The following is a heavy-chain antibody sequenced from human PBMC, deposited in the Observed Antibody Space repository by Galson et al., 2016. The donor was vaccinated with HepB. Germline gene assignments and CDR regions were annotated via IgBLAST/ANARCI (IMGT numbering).Heavy chain of an antibody. V-gene: IGHV3-13*01. J-gene: IGHJ6*02. CDR2: IYAAGAT. D-gene: IGHD3-3*01. CDR1: GFSFKNYD. Sequence: SLRLSCAASGFSFKNYDMHWVRQTTGKGLEWVSTIYAAGATYYPGSVKGRFAISRENAKNSLYLQMNSLRAEDTAIYYCARAYYDFVYGMDVWGQGTTVTVSS. CDR3: ARAYYDFVYGMDV.